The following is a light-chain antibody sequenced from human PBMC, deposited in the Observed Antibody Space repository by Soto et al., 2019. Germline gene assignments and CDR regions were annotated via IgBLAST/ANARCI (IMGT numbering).Light chain of an antibody. Sequence: QSALTQPASVSGSPGQSITISCTGTSSDVGGYNYVSWYQKHPGKAPKLMIYEVSNRPSGVSHRFSGSKSGNTASLTISGLQAEDEADYYCCSHTSSSPYVFGTGTKLTVL. CDR1: SSDVGGYNY. J-gene: IGLJ1*01. CDR3: CSHTSSSPYV. CDR2: EVS. V-gene: IGLV2-14*01.